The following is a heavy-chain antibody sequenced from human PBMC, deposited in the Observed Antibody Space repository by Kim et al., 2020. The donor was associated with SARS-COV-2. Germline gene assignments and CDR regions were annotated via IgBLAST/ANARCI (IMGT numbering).Heavy chain of an antibody. J-gene: IGHJ4*02. CDR3: RVYDILTGYFDY. CDR2: ISWNSGSI. Sequence: GGSLRLSCAASGFTFDDYAMHWVRQAPGKGLEWVSGISWNSGSIGYADSVKGRFTISRDNAKNSLYLQMNSLRAEDTALYYCRVYDILTGYFDYWGQGTLVTVSS. D-gene: IGHD3-9*01. V-gene: IGHV3-9*01. CDR1: GFTFDDYA.